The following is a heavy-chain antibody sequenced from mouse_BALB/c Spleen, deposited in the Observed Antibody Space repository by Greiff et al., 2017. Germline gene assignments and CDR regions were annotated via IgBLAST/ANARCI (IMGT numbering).Heavy chain of an antibody. CDR1: GFTFSSYA. V-gene: IGHV5-6-5*01. CDR3: ARGGGYYYGSSFDY. Sequence: EVLLVESGGGLVKPGGSLKLSCAASGFTFSSYAMSWVRQTPEKRLEWVASISSGGSTYYPDSVKGRFTISRDNARTILYLQMSSLRSEDTAMYYCARGGGYYYGSSFDYWGQGTTLTVSS. J-gene: IGHJ2*01. D-gene: IGHD1-1*01. CDR2: ISSGGST.